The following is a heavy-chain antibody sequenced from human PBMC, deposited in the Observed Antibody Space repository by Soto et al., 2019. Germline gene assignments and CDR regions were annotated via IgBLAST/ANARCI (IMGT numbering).Heavy chain of an antibody. CDR1: GGSIRSYC. J-gene: IGHJ6*02. CDR3: ARADLYYGMDV. CDR2: ISYDGSNK. Sequence: PGGSQRLSCTASGGSIRSYCMHWVRQAPGKGLEWVALISYDGSNKYYADSVKGRFTISRDNSKNTLDLQMKSLRVADTAVYYCARADLYYGMDVWGQGTTVTVSS. V-gene: IGHV3-30*03. D-gene: IGHD6-19*01.